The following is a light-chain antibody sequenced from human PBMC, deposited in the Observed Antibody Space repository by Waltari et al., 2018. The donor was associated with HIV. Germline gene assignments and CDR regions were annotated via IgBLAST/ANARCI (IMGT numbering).Light chain of an antibody. V-gene: IGLV2-14*01. CDR1: SSAVGGYPY. CDR2: EVS. J-gene: IGLJ2*01. Sequence: QSALTQPASVSGSPGQSITISCTGTSSAVGGYPYVSWYQQPPCKAPKLSIYEVSNRPSGVSDRFSGSKSGNTASLTISGLQAEDEADYFCSSYAMTTTVLFGGGTKLTVL. CDR3: SSYAMTTTVL.